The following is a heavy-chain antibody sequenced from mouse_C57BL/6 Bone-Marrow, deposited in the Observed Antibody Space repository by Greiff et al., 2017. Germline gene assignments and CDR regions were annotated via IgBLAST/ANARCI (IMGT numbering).Heavy chain of an antibody. CDR2: ISSGGSYT. CDR1: GFTFSSYG. Sequence: EVKLVESGGDLVKPGGSLKLSCAASGFTFSSYGMSWVRQTPDKRLEWVATISSGGSYTYYPDSVKGRFTISRDNAKNTLYLQMSSLNSEDTAMYYCARHVLRGYFDVWGTGTTVTVSS. CDR3: ARHVLRGYFDV. D-gene: IGHD3-3*01. J-gene: IGHJ1*03. V-gene: IGHV5-6*01.